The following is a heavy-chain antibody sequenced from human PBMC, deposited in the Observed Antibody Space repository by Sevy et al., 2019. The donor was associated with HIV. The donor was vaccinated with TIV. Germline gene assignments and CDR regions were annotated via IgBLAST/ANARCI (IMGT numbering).Heavy chain of an antibody. Sequence: SETLSLTCTVSGGSISSYYWSWIRHPAGKGLEWIGRIYTSGSTNYNPSLKSRVTMSVDTSKNQFSLKLSSVTAADTAVYYCARGGRRYDILDPEDYYYYYMDVWGKGTTVTVSS. V-gene: IGHV4-4*07. CDR3: ARGGRRYDILDPEDYYYYYMDV. J-gene: IGHJ6*03. CDR2: IYTSGST. CDR1: GGSISSYY. D-gene: IGHD3-9*01.